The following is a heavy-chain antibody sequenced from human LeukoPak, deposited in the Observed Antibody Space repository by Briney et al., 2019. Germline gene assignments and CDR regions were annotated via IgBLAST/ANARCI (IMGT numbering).Heavy chain of an antibody. CDR1: GFTFSSYS. V-gene: IGHV3-21*01. CDR2: ISSSSSYI. Sequence: GGSLRLSCAASGFTFSSYSMNWVRQAPGKGLEWVSSISSSSSYIYYADSVKGRFTISRDNAKNSLYLQMNSLRAEDTAVYYCARGGIFGARIFDYWGPGTLVTVSS. J-gene: IGHJ4*02. D-gene: IGHD3-3*01. CDR3: ARGGIFGARIFDY.